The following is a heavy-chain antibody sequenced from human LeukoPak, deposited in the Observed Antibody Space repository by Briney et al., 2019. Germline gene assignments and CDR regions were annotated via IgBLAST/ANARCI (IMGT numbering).Heavy chain of an antibody. CDR3: ARSSSDIVVVPAAILDAFDI. D-gene: IGHD2-2*02. V-gene: IGHV1-69*13. CDR2: IIPIFGTA. Sequence: SVKVSCKASGGTFGSYAISWVRQAPGQGLEWMGGIIPIFGTANYAQKFQGRVTITADESTSTAYMELSSLRSEDTAVYYCARSSSDIVVVPAAILDAFDIWGQGTMVTVSS. J-gene: IGHJ3*02. CDR1: GGTFGSYA.